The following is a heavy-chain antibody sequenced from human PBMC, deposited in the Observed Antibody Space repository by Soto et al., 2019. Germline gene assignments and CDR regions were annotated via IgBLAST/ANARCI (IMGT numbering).Heavy chain of an antibody. CDR1: GYTFTSYY. J-gene: IGHJ4*02. V-gene: IGHV1-2*02. Sequence: ASLKVSCKSSGYTFTSYYIHWVRQAPGQGLEWMGWINPITGGTNYAPKFQGRVTMTRDTSITTAYMELSRLRSDDTAVYYCARNYYDSSDRDYLDLWGQGTQVTVSS. D-gene: IGHD3-22*01. CDR2: INPITGGT. CDR3: ARNYYDSSDRDYLDL.